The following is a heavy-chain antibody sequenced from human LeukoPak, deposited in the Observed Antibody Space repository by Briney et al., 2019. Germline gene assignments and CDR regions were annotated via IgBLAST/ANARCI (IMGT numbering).Heavy chain of an antibody. CDR2: ISSSSSYI. CDR1: GFTFSSYS. D-gene: IGHD3-3*01. CDR3: ARGGMDYDFWSGPTNYYFDY. Sequence: GGSLRLSCAASGFTFSSYSMNWVRQAPGKGLEWVSSISSSSSYIYYADSVKGRFTISRDNAKNSLYLQMNSLRAEDTAVYYCARGGMDYDFWSGPTNYYFDYRGQGTLVTVSS. J-gene: IGHJ4*02. V-gene: IGHV3-21*01.